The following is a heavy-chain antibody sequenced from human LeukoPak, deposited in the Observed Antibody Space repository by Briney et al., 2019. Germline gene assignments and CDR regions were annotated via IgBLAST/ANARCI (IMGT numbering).Heavy chain of an antibody. CDR3: ARRGDVVVPAAYDAFDI. CDR1: GYNFTNHW. J-gene: IGHJ3*02. CDR2: IYPGDSDT. Sequence: GESLKISCKGSGYNFTNHWIGWVRQMPGKGLEWMGIIYPGDSDTRYSPSFQGQVTISADNSMSTAYLQWSSLKASVTARYYRARRGDVVVPAAYDAFDIWCQGTRVTVTS. V-gene: IGHV5-51*01. D-gene: IGHD2-2*01.